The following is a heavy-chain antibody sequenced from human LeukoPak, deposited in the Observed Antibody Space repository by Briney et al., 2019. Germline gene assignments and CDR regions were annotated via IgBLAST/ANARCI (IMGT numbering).Heavy chain of an antibody. Sequence: SETLSLTCTVSGGSVSIGTYYWSWIRQTPGKGLEWIGYIYYSGITTYNPSLKSRVTISVDTSKKQFSLKLRSVTAADTAMYYCAGYPIPPHCSGGNCYSASGLDVWGQGTTVTVSS. CDR1: GGSVSIGTYY. CDR3: AGYPIPPHCSGGNCYSASGLDV. CDR2: IYYSGIT. J-gene: IGHJ6*02. D-gene: IGHD2-15*01. V-gene: IGHV4-61*01.